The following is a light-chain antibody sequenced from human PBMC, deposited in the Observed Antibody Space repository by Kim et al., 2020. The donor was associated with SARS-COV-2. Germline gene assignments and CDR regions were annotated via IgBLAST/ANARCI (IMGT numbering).Light chain of an antibody. V-gene: IGKV1-39*01. CDR3: QQSYRTPIT. Sequence: DIQMTQSPSSLSASVGDRVTITCRAGQSIRNYLNWYQQKPGTAPRLLIYAASSLQSGVPSRFSGSGSGTDFTLTISSLQPEDFATYYCQQSYRTPITFGQGTRLEIK. CDR2: AAS. CDR1: QSIRNY. J-gene: IGKJ5*01.